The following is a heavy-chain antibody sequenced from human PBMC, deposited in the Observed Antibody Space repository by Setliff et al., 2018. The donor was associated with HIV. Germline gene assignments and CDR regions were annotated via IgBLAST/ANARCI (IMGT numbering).Heavy chain of an antibody. D-gene: IGHD1-26*01. CDR1: GGSISSSSYY. V-gene: IGHV4-39*01. Sequence: PSETLSLTCTVSGGSISSSSYYWGWIRQPPGKGPEWIGSLYYRGTTYYNPSLKSRVTISTGTSKNQFSLKLTSVTAADTAVYFCARGKGGLVGPAEFDYWGPGTLVTVSS. CDR3: ARGKGGLVGPAEFDY. CDR2: LYYRGTT. J-gene: IGHJ4*02.